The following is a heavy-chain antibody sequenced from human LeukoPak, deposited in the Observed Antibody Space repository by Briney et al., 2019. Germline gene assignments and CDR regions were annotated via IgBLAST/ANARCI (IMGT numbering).Heavy chain of an antibody. CDR2: ISGSGGST. Sequence: GGTLRLSCAASGFTFISYGMSWVRQAPGKGLEWVSAISGSGGSTYYADSVKGRFTISRDNSKNTLYLQMNSLRAEDTAVYYCAKDDQNDAFDIWGQGTMVTVSS. CDR1: GFTFISYG. V-gene: IGHV3-23*01. CDR3: AKDDQNDAFDI. J-gene: IGHJ3*02.